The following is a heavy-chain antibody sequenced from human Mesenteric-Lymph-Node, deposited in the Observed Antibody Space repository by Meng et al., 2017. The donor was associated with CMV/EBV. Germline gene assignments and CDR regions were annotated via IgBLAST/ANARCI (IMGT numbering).Heavy chain of an antibody. V-gene: IGHV3-30*04. CDR3: ARLYDYWSGSPDY. J-gene: IGHJ4*02. CDR1: GFTFSSFA. CDR2: ISHNGRDK. D-gene: IGHD3-3*01. Sequence: GGSLRLSCEASGFTFSSFAMHWVRQAPGKGLEWAAVISHNGRDKVYADSVKGRFTISRDNSKNTLYLQINSLRPEDTAIYYCARLYDYWSGSPDYWGQGTLVTVSS.